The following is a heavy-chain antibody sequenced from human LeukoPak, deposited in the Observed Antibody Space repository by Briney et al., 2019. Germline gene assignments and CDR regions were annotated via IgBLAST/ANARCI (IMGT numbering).Heavy chain of an antibody. CDR1: GGSISSGSYY. CDR2: IYYSGST. Sequence: SETLSLTCTVSGGSISSGSYYWGWIRQPPGKGLEWIGYIYYSGSTNYNPSLKSRVTISVDTSKNQFSLKLSSVTAADTAVYYCARRRGEGGWYKIDYWGQGTLVTVSS. D-gene: IGHD6-19*01. J-gene: IGHJ4*02. CDR3: ARRRGEGGWYKIDY. V-gene: IGHV4-61*05.